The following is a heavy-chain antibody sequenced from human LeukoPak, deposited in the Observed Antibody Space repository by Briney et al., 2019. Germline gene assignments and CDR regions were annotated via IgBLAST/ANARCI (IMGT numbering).Heavy chain of an antibody. D-gene: IGHD1-26*01. CDR1: GFTFSSYG. J-gene: IGHJ2*01. V-gene: IGHV3-30*03. CDR3: ARHNTYSYWYFDL. Sequence: PGGSLRLSCAASGFTFSSYGMHWVRQAPGKGLEWVAVISYDGSNKYYADSVKGRFTISRDNSKNTLYLQMNSLRAEDTAVYYCARHNTYSYWYFDLWGRGTLVTVSS. CDR2: ISYDGSNK.